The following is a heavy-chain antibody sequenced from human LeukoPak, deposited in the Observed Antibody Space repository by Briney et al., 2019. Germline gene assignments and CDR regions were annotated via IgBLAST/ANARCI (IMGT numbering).Heavy chain of an antibody. V-gene: IGHV3-23*01. CDR1: GITLSNYA. Sequence: PGGSLRLSCVVSGITLSNYAMSWVRQAPGKGLEWVSGISERGSTKYADSVKGRFTMSRDNSLNTVFLQMNSLRAEDTAVYFCAKRGIVIRGVLIIGFHKEAYYFDYWGQGILVTVSS. D-gene: IGHD3-10*01. CDR3: AKRGIVIRGVLIIGFHKEAYYFDY. J-gene: IGHJ4*02. CDR2: ISERGST.